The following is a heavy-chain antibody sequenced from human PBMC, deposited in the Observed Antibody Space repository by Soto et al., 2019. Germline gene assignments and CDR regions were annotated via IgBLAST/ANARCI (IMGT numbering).Heavy chain of an antibody. V-gene: IGHV3-11*01. CDR2: ISSSGSTI. D-gene: IGHD3-10*01. CDR3: AGGGRITMVRAHVGMDV. CDR1: GFTFSDYY. J-gene: IGHJ6*02. Sequence: PGGSLRLSCAASGFTFSDYYMSWIRQAPGKGLEWVSYISSSGSTIYYADSVKGRFTISRDNAKNSLYLQMNSLRAEDTAVYYCAGGGRITMVRAHVGMDVWGQGTTVTVSS.